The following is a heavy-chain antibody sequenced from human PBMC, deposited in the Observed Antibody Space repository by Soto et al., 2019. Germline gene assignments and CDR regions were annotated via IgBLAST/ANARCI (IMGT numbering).Heavy chain of an antibody. CDR1: GDTFSDYY. Sequence: QVQLMQSGAEVKKPGASVKVSCKASGDTFSDYYIHWVRQAPGQGLEWMGTVNPSGGHTTYSQHLLGRVTMTRDTSTSTLHRELTSLTSEDTAVYYCARGGHVVVVTAALDYWGQGTLVTVSS. J-gene: IGHJ4*02. CDR2: VNPSGGHT. V-gene: IGHV1-46*01. D-gene: IGHD2-21*02. CDR3: ARGGHVVVVTAALDY.